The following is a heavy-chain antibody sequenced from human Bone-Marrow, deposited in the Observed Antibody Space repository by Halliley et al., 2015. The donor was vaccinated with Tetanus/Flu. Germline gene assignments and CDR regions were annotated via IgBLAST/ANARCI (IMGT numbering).Heavy chain of an antibody. CDR3: AKVSLPYESGGPPDRRRFGTQFFDW. D-gene: IGHD3-16*01. V-gene: IGHV3-23*04. CDR1: GFRFSSYA. CDR2: ISSSSNKT. J-gene: IGHJ5*01. Sequence: VQLVQSGGGVVQPGGSLTLSCVGSGFRFSSYALTWVRQAPGKGLEWVAEISSSSNKTEFADSVKGRFTLSRDNSKNTMFLRMQRLRGDDTALYYCAKVSLPYESGGPPDRRRFGTQFFDWWGQGALVTVSS.